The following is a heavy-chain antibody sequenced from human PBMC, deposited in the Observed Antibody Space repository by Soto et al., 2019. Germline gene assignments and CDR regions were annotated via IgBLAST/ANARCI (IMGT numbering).Heavy chain of an antibody. Sequence: SETLSLTCTVSGGSISSSSYYWGWIRQPPGKGMEWIGSIYYSGSTYYNPSLKSRVTISVDTSKNQFSLKLSSATAADTAVYYCATYYDILTGYGGFDPWGQGTLVTVSS. CDR1: GGSISSSSYY. CDR2: IYYSGST. J-gene: IGHJ5*02. D-gene: IGHD3-9*01. V-gene: IGHV4-39*01. CDR3: ATYYDILTGYGGFDP.